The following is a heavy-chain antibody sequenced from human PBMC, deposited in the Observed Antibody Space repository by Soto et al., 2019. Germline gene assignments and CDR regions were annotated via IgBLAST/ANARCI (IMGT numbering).Heavy chain of an antibody. CDR1: GFTFSSFA. CDR3: ANRSSGWYYSY. V-gene: IGHV3-23*01. CDR2: ISGSGGST. J-gene: IGHJ4*02. D-gene: IGHD6-19*01. Sequence: EVQLLESGGGLVQPGGSLRLPCAASGFTFSSFAMSCVRQAPGTGLEWVPVISGSGGSTYYADSVKGRFTISRDNSQNTLYLQMNSLRAEDTAVYYCANRSSGWYYSYWGQGTLVSVSS.